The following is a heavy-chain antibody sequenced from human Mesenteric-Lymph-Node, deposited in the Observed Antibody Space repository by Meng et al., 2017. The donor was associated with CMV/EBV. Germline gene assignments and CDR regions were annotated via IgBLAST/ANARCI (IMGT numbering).Heavy chain of an antibody. Sequence: GGSLRLSCAASGFTFRSYAMSWVRQAPGKGLDWVAGISGSGSTTKYAASVEGRFTISRDNSKDTLFLQMNSLRVEDTALYYCAKDMWEYQLPGGSWGQGTLVTVSS. CDR3: AKDMWEYQLPGGS. CDR1: GFTFRSYA. J-gene: IGHJ5*02. D-gene: IGHD2-2*01. CDR2: ISGSGSTT. V-gene: IGHV3-23*01.